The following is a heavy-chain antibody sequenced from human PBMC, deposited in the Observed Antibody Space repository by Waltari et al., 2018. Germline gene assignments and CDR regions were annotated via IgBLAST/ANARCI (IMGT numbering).Heavy chain of an antibody. CDR2: IYYSGST. D-gene: IGHD6-6*01. CDR3: ARGIEYSSSGGWFDP. Sequence: QVQLQESGPGLVKPSETLSLTCTVSGGSISSYYWRWIRPPPGKGLEWIGYIYYSGSTNYNPSLKSRVTISVDTSKNQFSLKLSSVTAADTAVYYCARGIEYSSSGGWFDPWGQGTLVTVSS. V-gene: IGHV4-59*01. CDR1: GGSISSYY. J-gene: IGHJ5*02.